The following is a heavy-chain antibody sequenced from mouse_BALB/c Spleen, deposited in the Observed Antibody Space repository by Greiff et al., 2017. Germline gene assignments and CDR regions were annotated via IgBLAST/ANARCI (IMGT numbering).Heavy chain of an antibody. Sequence: QVQLQQSGAELVRPGTSVKVSCKASGYAFTNYFIHWVKQRPGQGLEWIGGINPGSGGINYNEKFKGKATLTADKSSSTAYMQLSSLTSDDSAVFFCASSGSGNWDRDYWGQGTSVTVSS. J-gene: IGHJ4*01. CDR1: GYAFTNYF. V-gene: IGHV1-54*03. CDR3: ASSGSGNWDRDY. CDR2: INPGSGGI. D-gene: IGHD4-1*01.